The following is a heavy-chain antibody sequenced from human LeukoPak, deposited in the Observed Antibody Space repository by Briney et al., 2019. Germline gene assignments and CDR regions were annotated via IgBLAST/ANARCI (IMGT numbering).Heavy chain of an antibody. J-gene: IGHJ4*02. CDR1: GLAFSSYS. CDR3: ARDFTPEWFDIH. CDR2: ISYDGSDE. D-gene: IGHD3-3*01. Sequence: GGSLRLSCVASGLAFSSYSMRWVRQAPGKGLEWVGVISYDGSDEYYTDSVKGRFTISRDNSKNTVYLQMNSLRADDTAVYYCARDFTPEWFDIHWGQGTLVTVS. V-gene: IGHV3-30*04.